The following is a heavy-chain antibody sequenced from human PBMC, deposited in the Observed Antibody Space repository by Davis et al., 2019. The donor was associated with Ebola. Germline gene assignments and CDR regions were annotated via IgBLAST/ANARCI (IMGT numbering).Heavy chain of an antibody. V-gene: IGHV6-1*01. CDR2: TYYSSKWYN. Sequence: LRLSCAISGDSVSSAGWNWIRQSPSRGLEWLGRTYYSSKWYNDYAVSVKSRITINPDTSKNQFSLQLNSVTPEDTAVYYCAKGWLRTGIDYWGPGTLVTVSS. D-gene: IGHD5-12*01. J-gene: IGHJ4*02. CDR3: AKGWLRTGIDY. CDR1: GDSVSSAG.